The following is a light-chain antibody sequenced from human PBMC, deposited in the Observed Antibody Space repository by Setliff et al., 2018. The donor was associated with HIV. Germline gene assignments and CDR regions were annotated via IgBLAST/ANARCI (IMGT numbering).Light chain of an antibody. CDR3: SSYTSSSTRV. J-gene: IGLJ1*01. Sequence: LAQPASVSWSPGQSITISCTGTSSDVGGYNYVSWYQQHPGKAPKLMIYEVSNRPSGVSNRFSGSKSGNTASLTISGLQAEDEADYYCSSYTSSSTRVFGTGTKVTV. V-gene: IGLV2-14*01. CDR2: EVS. CDR1: SSDVGGYNY.